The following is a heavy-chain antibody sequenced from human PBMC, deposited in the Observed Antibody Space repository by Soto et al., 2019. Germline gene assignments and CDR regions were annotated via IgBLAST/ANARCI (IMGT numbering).Heavy chain of an antibody. CDR2: IYYSGTT. CDR3: ARGWQRVTGTYDS. D-gene: IGHD1-1*01. Sequence: QVRLQKSGPGRGKPSQTLSPTSSAPVGSVSRVFYSCHWFGQAPGKALEWIGYIYYSGTTYYNPSLTGRVAISVDTSKNHLFLTLTSVTAADTAVYYCARGWQRVTGTYDSWGQGTLVTVSS. J-gene: IGHJ5*01. V-gene: IGHV4-31*03. CDR1: VGSVSRVFYS.